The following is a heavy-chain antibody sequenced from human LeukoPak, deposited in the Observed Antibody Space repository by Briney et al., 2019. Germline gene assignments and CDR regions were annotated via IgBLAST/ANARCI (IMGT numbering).Heavy chain of an antibody. D-gene: IGHD4-23*01. Sequence: PSETLSLTCSVSGGSISSYYWSWIRQPPGKGLEWIGYIYYSGSTNYNPSLRSRVTISVDTSKNQFSLKLSSVTAADTAVYYCARDYDGGNSFDYWGQGTLVTVSS. J-gene: IGHJ4*02. CDR1: GGSISSYY. CDR2: IYYSGST. V-gene: IGHV4-59*01. CDR3: ARDYDGGNSFDY.